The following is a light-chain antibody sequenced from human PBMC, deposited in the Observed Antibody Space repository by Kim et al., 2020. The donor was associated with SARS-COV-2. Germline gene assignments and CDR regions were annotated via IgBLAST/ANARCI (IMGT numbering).Light chain of an antibody. Sequence: RVTISCSGSSSNIGINTVNCYQQLPGTAPKLLIYSNNQRPSGVPDRFSGSKSGTSASLAISGLQSEDEADYYCAAWDDSLNGVVFGGGTQLTVL. V-gene: IGLV1-44*01. CDR2: SNN. CDR1: SSNIGINT. J-gene: IGLJ2*01. CDR3: AAWDDSLNGVV.